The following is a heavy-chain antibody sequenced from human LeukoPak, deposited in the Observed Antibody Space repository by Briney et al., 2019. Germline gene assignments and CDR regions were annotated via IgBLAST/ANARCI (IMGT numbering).Heavy chain of an antibody. V-gene: IGHV1-46*01. CDR2: INPSGGST. CDR1: GYTFTSYY. Sequence: GASVKVSCKASGYTFTSYYMHWVRQAPGQGLKWMGIINPSGGSTSYAQKFQGRVTMTRDTSTSTVYMELSSLRSEDTAVYYCARVMQQLDYFDYWGQGTLVTVSS. J-gene: IGHJ4*02. D-gene: IGHD6-13*01. CDR3: ARVMQQLDYFDY.